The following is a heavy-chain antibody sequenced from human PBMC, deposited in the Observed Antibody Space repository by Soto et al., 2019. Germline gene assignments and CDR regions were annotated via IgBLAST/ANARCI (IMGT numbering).Heavy chain of an antibody. CDR1: GFTFSSYG. CDR3: ARDRYPAVKNWFDP. CDR2: IWYDGSNK. D-gene: IGHD4-17*01. J-gene: IGHJ5*02. Sequence: GGSLRLSCAASGFTFSSYGMHWVRQAPGKGLEWVAVIWYDGSNKYYADSVKGRFTISRDNSKNTLYLQMNSLRAEDTAVYYCARDRYPAVKNWFDPWGQGTLVTVSS. V-gene: IGHV3-33*01.